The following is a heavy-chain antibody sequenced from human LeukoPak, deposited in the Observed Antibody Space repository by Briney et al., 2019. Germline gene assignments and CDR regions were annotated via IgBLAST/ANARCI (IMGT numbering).Heavy chain of an antibody. Sequence: SETLSLTCAVYGGSFSGYYWSWIRQPPGKGLEWIGEINHSGSTNYNPSLKSRVTISVDTSKNQFSLKLSSVTAADTAVYYCARGRGYSYGYHRVAFGIWGQGTMVTVSS. CDR2: INHSGST. D-gene: IGHD5-18*01. J-gene: IGHJ3*02. V-gene: IGHV4-34*01. CDR1: GGSFSGYY. CDR3: ARGRGYSYGYHRVAFGI.